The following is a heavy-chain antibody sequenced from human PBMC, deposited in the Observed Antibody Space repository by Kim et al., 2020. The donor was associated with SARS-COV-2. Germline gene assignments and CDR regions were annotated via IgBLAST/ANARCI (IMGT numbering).Heavy chain of an antibody. Sequence: SETLSLTCTVSGGSVSSSNYYWVWIRQPPGKGLEWIGNIYYTGDTYYNPSLKSRVTISVDTSKNHFSLKLSSLTAADTAVYYCARLEYSSSSRLFDPWGQGTLVTVSP. CDR2: IYYTGDT. CDR1: GGSVSSSNYY. CDR3: ARLEYSSSSRLFDP. D-gene: IGHD6-6*01. J-gene: IGHJ5*02. V-gene: IGHV4-39*02.